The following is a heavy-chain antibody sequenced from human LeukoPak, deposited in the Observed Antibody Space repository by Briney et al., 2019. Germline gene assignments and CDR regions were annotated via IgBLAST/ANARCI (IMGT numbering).Heavy chain of an antibody. CDR2: IKTDGSIT. V-gene: IGHV3-74*01. Sequence: GGSLRLSCAASGFSFSVYWMHWVRQAPGKGPVWVSRIKTDGSITDYADSVKGRFTISRDNAKNTLYLQMNSLRAEDTALYYCAKDMMVRGVIQYNWFDPWGQGTLVTVSS. CDR1: GFSFSVYW. D-gene: IGHD3-10*01. CDR3: AKDMMVRGVIQYNWFDP. J-gene: IGHJ5*02.